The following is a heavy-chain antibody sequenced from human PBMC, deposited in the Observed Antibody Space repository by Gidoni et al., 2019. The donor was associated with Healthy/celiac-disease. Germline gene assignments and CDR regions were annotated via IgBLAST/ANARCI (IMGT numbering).Heavy chain of an antibody. CDR1: GYSFTSYW. CDR3: ARTYYYDSSGYIDY. Sequence: EVQLVQSGAEVNKLGESLKISCTGSGYSFTSYWIGWVRQMPGKGLEWMEIIYPGDSETRYSPSFQGQVTISADKSISTAYLQWSSLKASDTAMYYCARTYYYDSSGYIDYWGQGTLVTVSS. V-gene: IGHV5-51*01. CDR2: IYPGDSET. D-gene: IGHD3-22*01. J-gene: IGHJ4*02.